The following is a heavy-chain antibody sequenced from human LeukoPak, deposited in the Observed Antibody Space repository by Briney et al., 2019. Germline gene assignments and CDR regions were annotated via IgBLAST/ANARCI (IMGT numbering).Heavy chain of an antibody. J-gene: IGHJ4*02. CDR3: AKDRDYGDYLDY. D-gene: IGHD4-17*01. CDR1: GFIFNNHW. Sequence: PGGSLRLSCAASGFIFNNHWMHWVRQTPGEGLVWVARIAGDGSGTIYADSVKGRFTISRDNAKNSLYLQMNSLRAEDTALYYCAKDRDYGDYLDYWGQGTLVTVSS. V-gene: IGHV3-74*01. CDR2: IAGDGSGT.